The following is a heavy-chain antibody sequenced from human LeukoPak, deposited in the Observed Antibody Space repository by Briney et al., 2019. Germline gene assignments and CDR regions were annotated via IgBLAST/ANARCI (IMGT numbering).Heavy chain of an antibody. D-gene: IGHD4-11*01. CDR1: GGSFSGYY. CDR3: ARSLNDYSNFFYFDY. Sequence: PSETLSLTCAVYGGSFSGYYWSWIRQPPGKGLEWIGYIYYSGSTNYNPSLKSRVTISVDTSKNQFSLKLSSVTAADTAVYYCARSLNDYSNFFYFDYWGQGTLVTVSS. J-gene: IGHJ4*02. V-gene: IGHV4-59*01. CDR2: IYYSGST.